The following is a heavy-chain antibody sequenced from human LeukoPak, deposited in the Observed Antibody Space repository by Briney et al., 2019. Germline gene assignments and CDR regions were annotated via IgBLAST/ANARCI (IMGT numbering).Heavy chain of an antibody. CDR2: IASDGSST. V-gene: IGHV3-74*01. D-gene: IGHD2/OR15-2a*01. J-gene: IGHJ4*02. CDR1: GFTFSSYW. Sequence: GGSLRLSCAASGFTFSSYWMNWVRQAPGKGLVWVSRIASDGSSTTYADSVKGRFSISRDNAKNTLYLQMNSLRAEDTAVYYCAKASFHWGQGTLVTVSS. CDR3: AKASFH.